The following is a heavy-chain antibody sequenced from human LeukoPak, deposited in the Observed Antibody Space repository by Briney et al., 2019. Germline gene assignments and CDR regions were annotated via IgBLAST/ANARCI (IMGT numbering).Heavy chain of an antibody. CDR1: GFTVSSNY. CDR3: ARTIAMTGIDYFDQ. D-gene: IGHD6-19*01. Sequence: PGGSLRLSCAASGFTVSSNYMSWVRQAPGKGMEWVSVMYSDGSAYYADSVKGRFTISRDNSKNRFFLQMNSLRAEDTAVYFCARTIAMTGIDYFDQWGQGTLVTVS. V-gene: IGHV3-53*01. CDR2: MYSDGSA. J-gene: IGHJ4*02.